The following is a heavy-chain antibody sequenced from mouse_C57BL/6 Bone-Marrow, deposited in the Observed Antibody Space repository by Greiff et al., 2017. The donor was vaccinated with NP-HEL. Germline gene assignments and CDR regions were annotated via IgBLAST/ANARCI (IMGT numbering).Heavy chain of an antibody. J-gene: IGHJ4*01. CDR3: AREGIYYDYDGAMDY. CDR2: INHDGSST. CDR1: GFTFSDYY. D-gene: IGHD2-4*01. V-gene: IGHV5-16*01. Sequence: EVRLVESEGGLVQPGSSMKLSCTASGFTFSDYYMAWVRQVPEKGLEWVANINHDGSSTYYLDSLKSRFIISRDNAKNILYLQMSRLKSEDTATYYCAREGIYYDYDGAMDYWGQGTSVTVSS.